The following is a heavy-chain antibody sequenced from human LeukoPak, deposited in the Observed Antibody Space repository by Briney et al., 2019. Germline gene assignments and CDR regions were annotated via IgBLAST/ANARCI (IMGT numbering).Heavy chain of an antibody. D-gene: IGHD5-18*01. Sequence: SETLSLTCTVSGGSISTYYWSWIRQPPGKGLEWIAHIHYSGSTKYNPSFKSRVSMSVDTSKNQFSLRLSSVTAADTAVYYSARLASGSYGPLTPFDYWGQGTLVTVSS. V-gene: IGHV4-59*08. CDR1: GGSISTYY. CDR3: ARLASGSYGPLTPFDY. J-gene: IGHJ4*02. CDR2: IHYSGST.